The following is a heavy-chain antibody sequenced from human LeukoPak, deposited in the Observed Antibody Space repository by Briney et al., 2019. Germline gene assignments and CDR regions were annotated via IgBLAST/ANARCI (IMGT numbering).Heavy chain of an antibody. CDR2: IWYDGSNK. V-gene: IGHV3-33*01. CDR3: ARGGIGRDNDFWSGYYKGYYYYYGMDV. J-gene: IGHJ6*02. Sequence: GGSLRLSCAASGFTFSSYGMHWVRKAPGKGLEWVAVIWYDGSNKYYADSVKGRFTISRDNSKNTLYLQMNSLRAEDTAVYYCARGGIGRDNDFWSGYYKGYYYYYGMDVWGQGTTVTVSS. CDR1: GFTFSSYG. D-gene: IGHD3-3*01.